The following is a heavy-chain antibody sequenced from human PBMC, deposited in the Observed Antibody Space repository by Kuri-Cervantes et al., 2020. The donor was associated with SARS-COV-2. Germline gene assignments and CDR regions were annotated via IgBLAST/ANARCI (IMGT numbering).Heavy chain of an antibody. J-gene: IGHJ4*02. CDR3: ARGRGDTAVDY. CDR2: IKSKTDGGTT. D-gene: IGHD5-18*01. CDR1: GFTFSNAW. V-gene: IGHV3-15*01. Sequence: GGSLRLSCAASGFTFSNAWMSWVRQAPGKGLEWVGRIKSKTDGGTTDYAAPVKGRFTISRDDSKNTLYLQMNSLKTEDTALYYCARGRGDTAVDYWGQGNLVTVSS.